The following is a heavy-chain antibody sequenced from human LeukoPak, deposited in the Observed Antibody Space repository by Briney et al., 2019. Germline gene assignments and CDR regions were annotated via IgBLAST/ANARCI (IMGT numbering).Heavy chain of an antibody. CDR1: GFTFSSYW. J-gene: IGHJ4*02. CDR3: AKDLSIVGASRFDY. CDR2: INHNGNVN. V-gene: IGHV3-7*03. D-gene: IGHD1-26*01. Sequence: GALRLSCAASGFTFSSYWMNWARQAPGKGLEWVASINHNGNVNYYVDSVKGRFTISRDNSKNMLYLQMNSLRAEDTAVYYCAKDLSIVGASRFDYWGQGTLVTVSS.